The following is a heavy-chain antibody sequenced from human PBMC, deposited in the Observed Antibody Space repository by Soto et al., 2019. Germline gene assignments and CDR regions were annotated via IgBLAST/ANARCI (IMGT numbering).Heavy chain of an antibody. CDR2: TYYRSKWYN. CDR1: GDGVSSNSAA. Sequence: SQNLSLTCAISGDGVSSNSAAWNWIRQSPSRGLEWLGRTYYRSKWYNDYAVSVKSRITINPDTSKNQFSLQLNSLRAEDTAVYYCARGTALHGVATILKGYAFDIWGQGTMVTVSS. V-gene: IGHV6-1*01. CDR3: ARGTALHGVATILKGYAFDI. J-gene: IGHJ3*02. D-gene: IGHD5-12*01.